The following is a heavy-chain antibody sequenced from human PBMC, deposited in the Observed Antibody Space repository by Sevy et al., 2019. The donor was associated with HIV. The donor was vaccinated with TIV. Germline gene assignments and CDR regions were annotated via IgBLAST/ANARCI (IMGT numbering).Heavy chain of an antibody. CDR3: VSLLLSYRSGWSYFDY. Sequence: GSLRLSCAISGFTVNDKYIIWVRQAPEKGLEWVSVIFSSGSTYYADSAKGRFTISRDNSKNTVYLQMNSVRAEDTAVYYCVSLLLSYRSGWSYFDYWGQGTLVTVSS. V-gene: IGHV3-66*02. CDR1: GFTVNDKY. CDR2: IFSSGST. D-gene: IGHD6-19*01. J-gene: IGHJ4*02.